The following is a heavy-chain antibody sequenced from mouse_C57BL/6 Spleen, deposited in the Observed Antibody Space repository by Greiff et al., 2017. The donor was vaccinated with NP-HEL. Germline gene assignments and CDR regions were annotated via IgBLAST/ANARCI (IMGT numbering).Heavy chain of an antibody. D-gene: IGHD1-1*01. CDR1: GFSLTSYG. Sequence: QVQLKESGPGLVQPSQSLSITCTVSGFSLTSYGVHWVRQSPGKGLEWLGVIWSGGSTDYNAAFISRLSISKDNSKSQVFFEMNSLQADDTAIYYCARKRGGGYGSSYGAMDYWGQGTSVTVSS. CDR3: ARKRGGGYGSSYGAMDY. V-gene: IGHV2-2*01. CDR2: IWSGGST. J-gene: IGHJ4*01.